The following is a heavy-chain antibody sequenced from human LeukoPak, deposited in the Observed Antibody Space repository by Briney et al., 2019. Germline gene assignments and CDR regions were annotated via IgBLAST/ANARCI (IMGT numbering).Heavy chain of an antibody. CDR3: ARDLGSSAPNAFDI. D-gene: IGHD6-13*01. CDR1: GGTFSSYA. CDR2: IIPILGIA. V-gene: IGHV1-69*04. Sequence: ASVKVSCKASGGTFSSYAISWVRQAPGQGLEWMGRIIPILGIANYAQKFQGRVTITADKSTSTAYMELSSLRSEDTAVYYCARDLGSSAPNAFDIWGQGTMVTVSS. J-gene: IGHJ3*02.